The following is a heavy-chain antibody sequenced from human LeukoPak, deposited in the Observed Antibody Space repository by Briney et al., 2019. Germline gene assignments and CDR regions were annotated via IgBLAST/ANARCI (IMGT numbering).Heavy chain of an antibody. D-gene: IGHD5-24*01. Sequence: GGSLRLSCAASGFTFSDSMNWVRQAPGKGLEWISYIGIDSGNTNYADSVKGRFTISGDKAKNSLYLQMNGLRVEDTAVYYCARDYKYAFDNWGQGTLVTVSS. CDR3: ARDYKYAFDN. V-gene: IGHV3-48*01. CDR2: IGIDSGNT. CDR1: GFTFSDS. J-gene: IGHJ4*02.